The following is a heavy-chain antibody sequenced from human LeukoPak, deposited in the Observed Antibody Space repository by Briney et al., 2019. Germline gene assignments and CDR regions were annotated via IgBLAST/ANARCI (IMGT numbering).Heavy chain of an antibody. J-gene: IGHJ4*02. CDR3: ASSRWYNGYFDY. Sequence: SETLSPTRTVSGGSISSFYWNWIRQPPGKGLEWIGYIDYSGTTNFNPSLKSRVTISVDTSNNQFSLRVRSVTAADTAVYYCASSRWYNGYFDYWGQGTLVSVS. D-gene: IGHD6-13*01. CDR1: GGSISSFY. V-gene: IGHV4-59*01. CDR2: IDYSGTT.